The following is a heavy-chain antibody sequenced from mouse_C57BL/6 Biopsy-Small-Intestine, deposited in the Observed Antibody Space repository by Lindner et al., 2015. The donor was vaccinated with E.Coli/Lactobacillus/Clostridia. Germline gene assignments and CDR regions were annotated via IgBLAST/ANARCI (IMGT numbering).Heavy chain of an antibody. J-gene: IGHJ2*01. D-gene: IGHD5-1*01. CDR1: GYTFTGYW. Sequence: VQLQESGAELMKPGASVKRSCKASGYTFTGYWIEWVKQRPGHGLEWIGEILPGSGRTKYNEKFKGKATFTADASSNTAYMQLSSLTTEDSAIYYCARPGTYGYWGQGTTLTVSS. CDR3: ARPGTYGY. CDR2: ILPGSGRT. V-gene: IGHV1-9*01.